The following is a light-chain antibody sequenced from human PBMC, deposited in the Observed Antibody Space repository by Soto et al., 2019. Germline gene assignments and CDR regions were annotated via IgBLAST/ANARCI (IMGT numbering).Light chain of an antibody. CDR2: DNN. J-gene: IGLJ1*01. CDR3: GTWDNSRSAYV. Sequence: QSVLTLSPSVSAAPGQRVTISCSGSGSNIGNNFVSWYQQFPGTAPRLLIFDNNNRPSGIPDRFSGSKSGTSATLGITGLQTGDEADYYCGTWDNSRSAYVLGTGTKVTVL. CDR1: GSNIGNNF. V-gene: IGLV1-51*01.